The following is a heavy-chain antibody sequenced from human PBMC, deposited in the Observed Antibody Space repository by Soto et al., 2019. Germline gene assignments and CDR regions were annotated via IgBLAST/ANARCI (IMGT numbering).Heavy chain of an antibody. CDR2: INTDGSST. Sequence: HPGGSLRLSCAASGFTFSSYIMNWVRQAPGKGLEWVSRINTDGSSTSYADSVKGRFTISRDNAKNTLYLQMNSLRVEDTAMYYCAKRGVDTFGLSYWGQGTLVTVS. CDR1: GFTFSSYI. J-gene: IGHJ4*02. V-gene: IGHV3-74*01. D-gene: IGHD3-10*01. CDR3: AKRGVDTFGLSY.